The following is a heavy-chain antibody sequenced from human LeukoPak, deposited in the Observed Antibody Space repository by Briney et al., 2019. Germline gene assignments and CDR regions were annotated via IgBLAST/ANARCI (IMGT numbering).Heavy chain of an antibody. D-gene: IGHD3-22*01. CDR1: GGSTSSDY. J-gene: IGHJ6*02. V-gene: IGHV4-59*12. Sequence: PSETLSLTCTVSGGSTSSDYWSWIRQSPGKGLEWVGYVYNSGDTGKNPSLKSRVTILLDTSKNQSSLKLTSVTAADTAVYYCARFYDSSGYLSLYYYGMDVWGQGTTVTVSS. CDR2: VYNSGDT. CDR3: ARFYDSSGYLSLYYYGMDV.